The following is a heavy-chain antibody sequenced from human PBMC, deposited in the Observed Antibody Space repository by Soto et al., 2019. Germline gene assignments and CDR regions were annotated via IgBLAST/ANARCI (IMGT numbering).Heavy chain of an antibody. CDR3: AKGLDSSGYYYNYYYGMDV. V-gene: IGHV3-23*01. J-gene: IGHJ6*02. Sequence: QPGGSLRLSCAASGFTFSSYAMSWVRQAPGKGLEWVSAISGSGGSTYYADSVKGRFTISRDNSKNTLYLQMNSLRAEDTAVYYCAKGLDSSGYYYNYYYGMDVWGQGTTVTVSS. CDR1: GFTFSSYA. CDR2: ISGSGGST. D-gene: IGHD3-22*01.